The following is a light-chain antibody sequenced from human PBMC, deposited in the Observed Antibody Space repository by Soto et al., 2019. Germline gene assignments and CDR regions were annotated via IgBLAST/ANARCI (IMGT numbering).Light chain of an antibody. CDR1: QSVTSSY. V-gene: IGKV3-20*01. J-gene: IGKJ4*01. Sequence: EIVLTQSPGTLSLSPGERATLSCRASQSVTSSYLAWYQRKPGQAPRLLIYGASNRATGIPDRFSGSGSGTEFSLTISRLEPEDFAVYYCQQYGDSLLTFGGGTRVEMK. CDR3: QQYGDSLLT. CDR2: GAS.